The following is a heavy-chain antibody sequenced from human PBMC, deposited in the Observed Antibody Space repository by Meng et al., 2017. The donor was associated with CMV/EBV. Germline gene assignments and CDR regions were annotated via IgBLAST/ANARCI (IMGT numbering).Heavy chain of an antibody. V-gene: IGHV3-30*04. CDR1: GFTFSSYA. D-gene: IGHD3-3*01. Sequence: GESLKISCAASGFTFSSYAMHWVRQAPGKGLEWVAVISYDGSNKYYADSVKGRFTISRDNSKNTLYLQMNSLRAEDTAVCYCARAYDFWSTGYYYYGMDVWGQGTTVTVSS. J-gene: IGHJ6*02. CDR3: ARAYDFWSTGYYYYGMDV. CDR2: ISYDGSNK.